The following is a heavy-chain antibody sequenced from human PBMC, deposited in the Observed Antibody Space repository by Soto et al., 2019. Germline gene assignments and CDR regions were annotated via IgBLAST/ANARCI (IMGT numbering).Heavy chain of an antibody. CDR1: GYTFTSYG. CDR2: ISAYNGNT. CDR3: ARVRYYDFWSGPTGMGYYYYYMDV. Sequence: ASVKVSCKASGYTFTSYGISWVRQAPGQGLEWMGWISAYNGNTNYAQKLQGRVTMTTDTSTSTAYMELRSLRSDDTAVYYCARVRYYDFWSGPTGMGYYYYYMDVWGKGTTVTVSS. D-gene: IGHD3-3*01. V-gene: IGHV1-18*01. J-gene: IGHJ6*03.